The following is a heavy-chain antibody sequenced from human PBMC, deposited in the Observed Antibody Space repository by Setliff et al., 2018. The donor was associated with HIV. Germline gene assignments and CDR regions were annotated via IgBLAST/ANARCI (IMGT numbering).Heavy chain of an antibody. Sequence: SETLSLTCTVSGGSISSGSYYWSWIRQPAGKGLEWIGRIHTSGNTNYNPSLKSRVTISVDTSKMQFSLHLTSVTAADTAVYYCATLDPSGGNFLAYWGQGTLVTVSS. CDR2: IHTSGNT. CDR1: GGSISSGSYY. J-gene: IGHJ4*02. V-gene: IGHV4-61*02. D-gene: IGHD2-21*02. CDR3: ATLDPSGGNFLAY.